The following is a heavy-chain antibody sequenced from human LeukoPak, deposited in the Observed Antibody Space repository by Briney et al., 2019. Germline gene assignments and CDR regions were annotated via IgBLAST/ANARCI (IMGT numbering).Heavy chain of an antibody. J-gene: IGHJ4*02. CDR3: ARDGGSSWYFDY. V-gene: IGHV3-20*04. CDR2: INWNGSGA. D-gene: IGHD6-13*01. CDR1: GFTFDDYG. Sequence: AGGSLRLSCAASGFTFDDYGMSWVRQVPGKGLEWVSGINWNGSGAGYADSVKGRFTISRDNAKNSLYLQMSSLRAEDTAVYYCARDGGSSWYFDYWGQGTLVTVSS.